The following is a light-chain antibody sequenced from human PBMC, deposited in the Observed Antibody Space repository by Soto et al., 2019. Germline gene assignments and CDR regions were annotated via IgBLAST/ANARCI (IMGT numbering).Light chain of an antibody. CDR3: QQTYNAPFT. CDR2: APS. Sequence: DIQLTQSPSSLSASVGDTVTITCRASQTIDSFLIWYQQKPGIAPKVLIYAPSSLQSGVPSRFIGSGSVTDFTLTINSLHPEDFATYYCQQTYNAPFTFGQGTKL. V-gene: IGKV1-39*01. CDR1: QTIDSF. J-gene: IGKJ2*01.